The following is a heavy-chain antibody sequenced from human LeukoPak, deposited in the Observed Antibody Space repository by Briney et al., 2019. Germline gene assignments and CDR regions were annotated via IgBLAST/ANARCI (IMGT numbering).Heavy chain of an antibody. CDR1: GGTFSSYA. J-gene: IGHJ6*03. D-gene: IGHD2-2*02. Sequence: SVKVSCKASGGTFSSYAISWVRQAPGQGREWMGGIIPIFGTANYAQKFQGRVTITADESTSTAYMELSSLRSEDTAVYYCARDKPLYCSSTSCYTDYYYYMDVWGIGTTVTVSS. V-gene: IGHV1-69*01. CDR3: ARDKPLYCSSTSCYTDYYYYMDV. CDR2: IIPIFGTA.